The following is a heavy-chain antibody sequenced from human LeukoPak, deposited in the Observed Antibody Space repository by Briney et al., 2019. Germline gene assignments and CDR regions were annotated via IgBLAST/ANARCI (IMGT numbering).Heavy chain of an antibody. V-gene: IGHV3-74*03. J-gene: IGHJ2*01. CDR3: ARELPGQYNWFLDL. CDR2: IDRHGSST. D-gene: IGHD1-1*01. Sequence: GGSLRLSCAASGFTFSSYWMHWVRQAPGKGLVWVSRIDRHGSSTKYADSVERRFTISRDNAKNTLYMQMNSLRAEDTAVYYCARELPGQYNWFLDLWGRGTLVTVSS. CDR1: GFTFSSYW.